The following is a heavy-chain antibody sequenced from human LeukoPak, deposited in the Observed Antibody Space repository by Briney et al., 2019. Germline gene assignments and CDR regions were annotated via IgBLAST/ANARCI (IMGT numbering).Heavy chain of an antibody. J-gene: IGHJ2*01. D-gene: IGHD2-15*01. CDR1: GFTFSSYS. V-gene: IGHV3-48*01. Sequence: PGGSLRLSCAASGFTFSSYSMNWVRQAPGKGLEWVSYISSSSSTIYCADSVKGRFTISRDNSKNTLYLQMNSLRAEDTAVYYCAKDRPVVVVAGGAFDLWGRGTLVTVSS. CDR3: AKDRPVVVVAGGAFDL. CDR2: ISSSSSTI.